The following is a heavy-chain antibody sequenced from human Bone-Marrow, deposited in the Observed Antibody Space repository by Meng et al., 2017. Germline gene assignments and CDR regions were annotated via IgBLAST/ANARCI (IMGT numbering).Heavy chain of an antibody. CDR1: GITVSSNY. V-gene: IGHV3-66*01. CDR2: IYSGGST. J-gene: IGHJ4*02. Sequence: EVQLVESGGGLVPPGGSLRLSCAASGITVSSNYMCWVRQAPGKGREWVSVIYSGGSTYYADSVKGRFTISRDNSKNTLYLQMNSLRAEDTAVYYCASSIATRPVADYWGQGTLVTVSS. CDR3: ASSIATRPVADY. D-gene: IGHD6-6*01.